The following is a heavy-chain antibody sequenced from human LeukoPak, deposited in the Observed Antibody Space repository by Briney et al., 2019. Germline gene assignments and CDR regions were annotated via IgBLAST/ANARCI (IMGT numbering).Heavy chain of an antibody. J-gene: IGHJ4*02. CDR3: GTLGVTIDY. D-gene: IGHD1-26*01. Sequence: GGSLRLPCVASGFTFSNHWMTWVRQAPGKGLEWVADIKQGGIEKNYVDSVRGRFTISRDDAKNSLYLEMNSLRAEDTAVYYCGTLGVTIDYWGQGTLVTASS. V-gene: IGHV3-7*01. CDR1: GFTFSNHW. CDR2: IKQGGIEK.